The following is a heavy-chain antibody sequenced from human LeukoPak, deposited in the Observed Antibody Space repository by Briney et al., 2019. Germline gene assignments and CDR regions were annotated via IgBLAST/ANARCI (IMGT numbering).Heavy chain of an antibody. CDR1: GYTFTSYY. V-gene: IGHV1-2*02. D-gene: IGHD6-13*01. CDR3: ATTKNQYSSSWFGFDY. CDR2: INPNSGGT. Sequence: GASVKVSCKASGYTFTSYYMHWVRQAPGQGLEWMGWINPNSGGTKYAQRFQGRVTMTRDTSINTAYMELSRLRSDDTAVYYCATTKNQYSSSWFGFDYWGQGTLVTVSS. J-gene: IGHJ4*02.